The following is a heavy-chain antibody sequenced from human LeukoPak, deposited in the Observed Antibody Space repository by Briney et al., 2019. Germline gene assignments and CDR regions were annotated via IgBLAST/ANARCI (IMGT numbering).Heavy chain of an antibody. Sequence: GGSLRLSCAASGFTFSSYGMHWVRQAPGKGLEWVAVISYDGSNKYYADSVKGRFTISRDNSKNTLYLQMNSLRAEDTAVYYCAREVATIGTYYFDYWGQGTLVTVSS. CDR3: AREVATIGTYYFDY. J-gene: IGHJ4*02. CDR1: GFTFSSYG. CDR2: ISYDGSNK. V-gene: IGHV3-30*03. D-gene: IGHD5-12*01.